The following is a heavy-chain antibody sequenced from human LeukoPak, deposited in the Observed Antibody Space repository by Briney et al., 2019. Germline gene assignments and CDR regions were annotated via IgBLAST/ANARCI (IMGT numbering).Heavy chain of an antibody. Sequence: SGPTLVKPTQTLTLTCTFSGFSLGTSGVGVGWIRQPPGKALEWLALIYWNDDKRYSPSLKSRLTITKDTSKNQVVLTMTNMVPTDTSIYYCALIGLDSSGYKPVESSGQRKLITASS. CDR1: GFSLGTSGVG. CDR3: ALIGLDSSGYKPVES. V-gene: IGHV2-5*01. CDR2: IYWNDDK. D-gene: IGHD3-3*01. J-gene: IGHJ4*02.